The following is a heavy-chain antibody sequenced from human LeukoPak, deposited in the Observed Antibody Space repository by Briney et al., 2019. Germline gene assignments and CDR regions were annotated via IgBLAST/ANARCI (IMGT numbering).Heavy chain of an antibody. J-gene: IGHJ4*02. CDR2: INTDGSGT. Sequence: GGSLRLSCAASGFSFSTYWMHWVRQAPGKGLVWLSRINTDGSGTNYADSVKGRFTVSRDNAKNTLYLQMNSLRAEDTAVYFCAGCYYDSRGYFAHDYWGQGTLVIVSS. D-gene: IGHD3-22*01. CDR1: GFSFSTYW. CDR3: AGCYYDSRGYFAHDY. V-gene: IGHV3-74*01.